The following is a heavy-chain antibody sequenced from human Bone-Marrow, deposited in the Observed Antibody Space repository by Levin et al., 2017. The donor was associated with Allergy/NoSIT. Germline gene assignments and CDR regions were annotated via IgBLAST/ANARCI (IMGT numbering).Heavy chain of an antibody. D-gene: IGHD6-6*01. J-gene: IGHJ6*02. Sequence: GGSLRLSCAASGFTFDDHAMHWVRQVPGKGLEWVAAISWDSVSTGYADSVRGRFTISRDNAQNFLHLQMNSLSPDDTALYYCAKDIIAARPYYGMDVWGQGTTVIVSS. CDR2: ISWDSVST. CDR1: GFTFDDHA. V-gene: IGHV3-9*01. CDR3: AKDIIAARPYYGMDV.